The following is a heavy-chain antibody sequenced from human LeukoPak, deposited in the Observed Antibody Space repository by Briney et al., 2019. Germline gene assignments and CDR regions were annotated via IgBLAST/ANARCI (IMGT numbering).Heavy chain of an antibody. D-gene: IGHD1-26*01. CDR3: AREIVGATTWAWDY. J-gene: IGHJ4*02. CDR2: INHSGST. Sequence: PSETLSLTCAVYGGSFSGYYWSWIRQPPGKGLEWIGEINHSGSTNYNPSLKSRVTISVDTSKNQFSLKLSSVTAADTAVYYCAREIVGATTWAWDYWGQGTLVTVSS. CDR1: GGSFSGYY. V-gene: IGHV4-34*01.